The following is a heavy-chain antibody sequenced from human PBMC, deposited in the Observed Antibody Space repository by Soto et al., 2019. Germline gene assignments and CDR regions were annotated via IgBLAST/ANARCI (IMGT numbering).Heavy chain of an antibody. J-gene: IGHJ5*02. D-gene: IGHD3-16*01. Sequence: GQLVASGGGLVLPGGSLRLSCAASGFIFSTYTLNWVRQAPGKGLEWVSYISAGSDAIHYADSVKGRFTVSRDNAKNSLFLQMNSLRDEDTAVYYCARLYTTSRVGAWFDPWGQGTLVTVSS. CDR2: ISAGSDAI. CDR3: ARLYTTSRVGAWFDP. V-gene: IGHV3-48*02. CDR1: GFIFSTYT.